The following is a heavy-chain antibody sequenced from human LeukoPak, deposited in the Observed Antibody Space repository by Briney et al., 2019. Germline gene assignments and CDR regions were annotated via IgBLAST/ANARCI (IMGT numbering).Heavy chain of an antibody. J-gene: IGHJ3*02. D-gene: IGHD3-22*01. CDR1: GGSFSNYY. CDR2: IYYSGST. V-gene: IGHV4-59*08. CDR3: ARLAYYYDSSGYHDPFDI. Sequence: SETLSLTCAVYGGSFSNYYWSWIRQPPGKGLEWIGYIYYSGSTNYNPSLKSRVTISVDTSKNQFSLKLSSVTAADTAVYYCARLAYYYDSSGYHDPFDIWGQGTMVTVSS.